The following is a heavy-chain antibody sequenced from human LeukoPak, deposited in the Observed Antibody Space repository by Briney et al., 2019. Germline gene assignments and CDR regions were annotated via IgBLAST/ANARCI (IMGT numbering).Heavy chain of an antibody. CDR3: ARGPSTRYCSGGSCYHANLFDP. CDR2: MNHSGGN. D-gene: IGHD2-15*01. V-gene: IGHV4-34*01. J-gene: IGHJ5*02. Sequence: SETLSLTCAVYGGSFGGYYWSWVRQPRGKWLEWIGEMNHSGGNKYNTSRKSRVTISEDKSRKQFCLKRSSVKAAHTAAYYCARGPSTRYCSGGSCYHANLFDPWGQGTLVTVSS. CDR1: GGSFGGYY.